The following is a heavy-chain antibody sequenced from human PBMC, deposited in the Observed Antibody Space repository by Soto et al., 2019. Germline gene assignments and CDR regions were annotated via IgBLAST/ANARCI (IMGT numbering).Heavy chain of an antibody. CDR2: TYYRSKWYD. CDR1: GDSVSSNSAA. D-gene: IGHD2-15*01. V-gene: IGHV6-1*01. CDR3: ARDEATNTSCYDS. J-gene: IGHJ4*02. Sequence: SQTLSLTCAISGDSVSSNSAAWNWIRQSPSRGLEWLGRTYYRSKWYDDYAVSVKSRITINSDTSKNQFSLQLNFVTPEDTAVYYCARDEATNTSCYDSWGQGTVVTVSS.